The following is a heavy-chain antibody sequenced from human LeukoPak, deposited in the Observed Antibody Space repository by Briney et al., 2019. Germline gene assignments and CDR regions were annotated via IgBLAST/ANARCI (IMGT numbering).Heavy chain of an antibody. CDR1: DFSISGGYH. D-gene: IGHD3-10*01. V-gene: IGHV4-38-2*02. Sequence: PSETLSLTCAVSDFSISGGYHWGWVRQPPGKGLEWIGSMHHSGSTYYNPSLKSRVTMSTDTSKSQFSLKLSSVTAADTAVYYCARDRSYFIFDYWGQGTLVTVSS. J-gene: IGHJ4*02. CDR2: MHHSGST. CDR3: ARDRSYFIFDY.